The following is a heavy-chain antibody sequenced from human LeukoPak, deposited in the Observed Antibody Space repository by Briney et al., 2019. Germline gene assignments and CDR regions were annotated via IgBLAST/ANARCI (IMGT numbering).Heavy chain of an antibody. Sequence: GGSLRLSCAASGFTFSSYWMSWVRQAPGKGLEGLANIKQEGRGKYYVDSVKGRFTISRDNAKNSLYLQMNSLRAEDTAVYYCARDTFTDFWSGYFDYYYGMDVWGQGTTVAVSS. J-gene: IGHJ6*02. CDR1: GFTFSSYW. CDR3: ARDTFTDFWSGYFDYYYGMDV. CDR2: IKQEGRGK. D-gene: IGHD3-3*01. V-gene: IGHV3-7*01.